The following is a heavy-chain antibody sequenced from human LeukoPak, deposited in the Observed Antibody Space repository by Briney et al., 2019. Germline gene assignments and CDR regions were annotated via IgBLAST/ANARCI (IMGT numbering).Heavy chain of an antibody. J-gene: IGHJ4*02. D-gene: IGHD1-26*01. CDR2: IYYSGST. CDR3: ARLPLVGATDFDY. Sequence: PSETLSLTCTVSGASISISSYYWGWIRQPPGKGLEWIGSIYYSGSTYYNPSLKSRVTISVDTSKNQFSLKLSSVTAADTAVYYCARLPLVGATDFDYWGQGTLVTVSS. V-gene: IGHV4-39*01. CDR1: GASISISSYY.